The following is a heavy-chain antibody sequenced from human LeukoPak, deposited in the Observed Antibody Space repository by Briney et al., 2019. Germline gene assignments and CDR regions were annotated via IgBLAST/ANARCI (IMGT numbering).Heavy chain of an antibody. V-gene: IGHV4-4*07. J-gene: IGHJ4*02. Sequence: KPSETLSLLCCGSCRSKNSYYWRWIRQPGGPGQEWIGRIYTSGSTNYNPSLKSRVTMSVDMSTNQFSLKLSSATAADTAVYYCARGERLGPDFWGQGTLVTVSS. D-gene: IGHD1-1*01. CDR1: CRSKNSYY. CDR2: IYTSGST. CDR3: ARGERLGPDF.